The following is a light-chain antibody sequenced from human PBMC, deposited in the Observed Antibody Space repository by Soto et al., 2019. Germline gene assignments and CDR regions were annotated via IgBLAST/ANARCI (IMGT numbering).Light chain of an antibody. Sequence: QSVLTQPRSVSGCPGQAVTISCTGTNSDVGNYNFVSWYQHHPGKAPKLIIYDVTKRPSGVPARFSGSKSGNTASLTISGLQAEDEADYYCCTYAGSFHQFGGGTKLTVL. CDR3: CTYAGSFHQ. J-gene: IGLJ3*02. CDR1: NSDVGNYNF. V-gene: IGLV2-11*01. CDR2: DVT.